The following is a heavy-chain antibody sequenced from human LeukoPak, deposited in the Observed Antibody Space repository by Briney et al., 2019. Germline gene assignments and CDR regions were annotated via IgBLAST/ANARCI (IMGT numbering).Heavy chain of an antibody. J-gene: IGHJ4*02. CDR1: GVSISSTSHA. CDR3: GRDTHLES. V-gene: IGHV4-39*01. CDR2: IYNSGSS. Sequence: SETLSLTCTVSGVSISSTSHAWGWSRQPPGKGLEWLGNIYNSGSSNYSPSLRSRVSISVDTSKNPFSLRLRSVTAADTAVYYCGRDTHLESWGQGILVTVFS.